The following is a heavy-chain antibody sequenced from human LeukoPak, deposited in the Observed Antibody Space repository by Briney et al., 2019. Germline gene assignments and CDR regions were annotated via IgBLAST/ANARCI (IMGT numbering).Heavy chain of an antibody. D-gene: IGHD3-22*01. CDR3: ARDAYYDSSGYKGY. CDR2: ISYDGSNK. Sequence: SGGSLRLSCAASGFTFSSYAMHWVRQAPGKGLEWVAVISYDGSNKYYADSVKGRFTISRGNSKNTLYLQMNSLRAEDTAVYYCARDAYYDSSGYKGYWGQGTLVTVSS. V-gene: IGHV3-30*04. J-gene: IGHJ4*02. CDR1: GFTFSSYA.